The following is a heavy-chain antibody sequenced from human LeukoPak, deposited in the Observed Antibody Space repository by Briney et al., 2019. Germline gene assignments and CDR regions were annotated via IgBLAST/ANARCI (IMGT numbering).Heavy chain of an antibody. CDR1: GFTFSDYY. D-gene: IGHD5-18*01. Sequence: PGGSLRLSCAASGFTFSDYYMSWIRQPPGKGLEWIGYIYYSGSTNYNPSLKSRVTISVDTSKNQFSLKLSSVTAADTAVYYCARWAIQLWFFDYWGQGTLVTVSS. J-gene: IGHJ4*02. V-gene: IGHV4-59*01. CDR2: IYYSGST. CDR3: ARWAIQLWFFDY.